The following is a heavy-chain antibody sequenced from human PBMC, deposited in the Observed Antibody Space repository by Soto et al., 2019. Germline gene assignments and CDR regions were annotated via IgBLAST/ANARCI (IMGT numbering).Heavy chain of an antibody. CDR3: ARSAGAHDYLWGSFRSYFDY. V-gene: IGHV3-66*01. J-gene: IGHJ4*02. CDR2: IYSGGST. D-gene: IGHD3-16*02. Sequence: GGSLRLSCAASGFTVSTNYMSWVRQAPGKGLEWVSVIYSGGSTYYADSVKGRFTISRDNSKNTLYLQLNSLRAEDTAVYYCARSAGAHDYLWGSFRSYFDYWGQGTLVTVSS. CDR1: GFTVSTNY.